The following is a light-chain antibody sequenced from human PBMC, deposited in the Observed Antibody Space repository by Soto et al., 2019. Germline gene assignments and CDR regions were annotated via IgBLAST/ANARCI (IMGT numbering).Light chain of an antibody. Sequence: QSALTQPASVSGSPGQSITISCTGTGSDVGGYNYVSWYQQHPGKAPKLVIYDVTNRPSGVSNRFSGSKSGNTASLTISVLQAEDEADYYCTSYTRSRTYVFGTGTKRTVL. J-gene: IGLJ1*01. CDR3: TSYTRSRTYV. V-gene: IGLV2-14*03. CDR2: DVT. CDR1: GSDVGGYNY.